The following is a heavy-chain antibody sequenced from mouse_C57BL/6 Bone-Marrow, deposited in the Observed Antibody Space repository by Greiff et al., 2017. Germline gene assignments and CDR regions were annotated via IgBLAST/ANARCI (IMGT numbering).Heavy chain of an antibody. CDR3: ESLFYYGNLYWYLDV. D-gene: IGHD2-1*01. CDR1: GYTFTSYW. Sequence: QVQLQQSGAELVKPGASVKLSCKASGYTFTSYWMHWVKQRPGQGLEWIGMIHPNSGSTNYNEKFKSKATLTVDKSSSTAYMQLKSLTSEDYAVYYCESLFYYGNLYWYLDVWGTGTTVTVSS. J-gene: IGHJ1*03. CDR2: IHPNSGST. V-gene: IGHV1-64*01.